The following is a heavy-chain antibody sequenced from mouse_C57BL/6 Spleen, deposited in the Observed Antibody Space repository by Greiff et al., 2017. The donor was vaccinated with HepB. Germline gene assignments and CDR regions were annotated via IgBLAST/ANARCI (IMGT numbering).Heavy chain of an antibody. J-gene: IGHJ2*01. Sequence: VQLKESGGGLVKPGGSLKLSCAASGFTFSSYAMSWVRQTPEKRLEWVATISDGGSYTYYPDNVKGRFTISRDNAKNNLYLQMSHLKSEDTAMYYCARDTYYYGSTLDYWGQGTTLTVSS. D-gene: IGHD1-1*01. CDR2: ISDGGSYT. CDR3: ARDTYYYGSTLDY. CDR1: GFTFSSYA. V-gene: IGHV5-4*01.